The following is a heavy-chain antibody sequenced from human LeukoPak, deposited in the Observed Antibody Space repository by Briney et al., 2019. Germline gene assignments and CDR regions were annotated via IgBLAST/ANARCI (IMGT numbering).Heavy chain of an antibody. D-gene: IGHD3-10*01. V-gene: IGHV7-4-1*01. CDR2: IDPNTGTP. CDR1: GYTITTYA. J-gene: IGHJ3*02. CDR3: VRDWFANAVSTLDI. Sequence: SVNVPRKASGYTITTYAMLWMRQAPGQGFEWLGWIDPNTGTPTYAQGFTGRFIFSLDTSLSTAYLEIHSLKAEDTAVYYCVRDWFANAVSTLDIWGKRVKVAVFS.